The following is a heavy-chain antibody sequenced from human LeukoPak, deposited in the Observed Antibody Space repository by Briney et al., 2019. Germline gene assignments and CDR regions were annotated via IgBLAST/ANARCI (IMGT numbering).Heavy chain of an antibody. Sequence: PGGSLRLSCAASEFTFSSYWMFWVRQAPGKGLEWISYISSSSTTIYYADSVKDRFTISRDNAKNSLFLQMNSLRSEDTAVYYFAREPHGNYHTPGDYWGQGTLVTVSS. J-gene: IGHJ4*02. CDR2: ISSSSTTI. D-gene: IGHD1-7*01. CDR1: EFTFSSYW. V-gene: IGHV3-48*04. CDR3: AREPHGNYHTPGDY.